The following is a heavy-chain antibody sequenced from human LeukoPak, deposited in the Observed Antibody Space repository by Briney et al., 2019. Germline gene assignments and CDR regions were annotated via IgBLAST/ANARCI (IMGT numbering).Heavy chain of an antibody. V-gene: IGHV4-59*01. Sequence: PSETLSLTCTVSGASISPYYWTWIRQPPGKGLEWIGYIYYSGSTNYNPFLKSRVTISVDTSKNQFSLKLSSVTAADTAVYYCARSPNIAAAATGYFQHWGQGTLVTVSS. CDR3: ARSPNIAAAATGYFQH. J-gene: IGHJ1*01. CDR2: IYYSGST. D-gene: IGHD6-13*01. CDR1: GASISPYY.